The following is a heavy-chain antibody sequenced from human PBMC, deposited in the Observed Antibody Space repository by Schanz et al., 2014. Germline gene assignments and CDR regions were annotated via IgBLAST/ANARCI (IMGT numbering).Heavy chain of an antibody. Sequence: EVQLVDSGGGLVQPGGSLRLSCEASGFTFSNYGMHWVRQAPGKGLEWVSYISHNSHYTNYADSVKGRFTISRDTAENAVYLQMNSLRAEDAAVYYCARDGYRNGRPFDHWGQGTRVTVSA. J-gene: IGHJ4*02. V-gene: IGHV3-48*04. CDR1: GFTFSNYG. CDR2: ISHNSHYT. CDR3: ARDGYRNGRPFDH. D-gene: IGHD5-18*01.